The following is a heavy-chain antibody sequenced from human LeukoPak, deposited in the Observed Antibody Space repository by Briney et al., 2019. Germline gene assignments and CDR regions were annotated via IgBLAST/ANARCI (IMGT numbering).Heavy chain of an antibody. CDR1: GFRFTAYS. V-gene: IGHV3-23*01. CDR2: LGRSGEDK. Sequence: WSLRLSCAASGFRFTAYSTSWVRQAPGKGLEWVAGLGRSGEDKYYADSVNGRFTISRDNSKDTVSLQMTRLRAEASAIYFCVKDRPCETCMPMDAWGQGTTVTVSS. J-gene: IGHJ6*02. D-gene: IGHD2-2*01. CDR3: VKDRPCETCMPMDA.